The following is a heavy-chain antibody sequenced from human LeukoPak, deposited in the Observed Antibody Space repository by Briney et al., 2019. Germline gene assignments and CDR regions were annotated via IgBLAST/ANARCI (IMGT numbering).Heavy chain of an antibody. CDR1: GGSIRSYY. CDR2: IYYSGST. Sequence: SETLSLTCTVSGGSIRSYYWSWIRQPPGKGLEWIGYIYYSGSTNYNPSLKSRVTISVDTSKNQFSLKLSSVAAADTAVYYCARGGDGYKISLFDYWGQGTLVTVSS. CDR3: ARGGDGYKISLFDY. D-gene: IGHD5-24*01. V-gene: IGHV4-59*01. J-gene: IGHJ4*02.